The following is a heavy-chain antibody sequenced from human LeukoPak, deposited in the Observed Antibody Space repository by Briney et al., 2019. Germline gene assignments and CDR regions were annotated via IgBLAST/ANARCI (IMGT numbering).Heavy chain of an antibody. V-gene: IGHV3-30*04. J-gene: IGHJ4*02. CDR2: ISYDGSNK. CDR3: ARDLIRVAAAGGGNY. Sequence: GGSLRLSCAASGFTFSCYAMHWVRQAPGKGLEWVAVISYDGSNKYYADSVKGRFTISRDNSKNTLYLQMNSLRAEDTAVYYCARDLIRVAAAGGGNYWGQGTLVTVSS. D-gene: IGHD6-13*01. CDR1: GFTFSCYA.